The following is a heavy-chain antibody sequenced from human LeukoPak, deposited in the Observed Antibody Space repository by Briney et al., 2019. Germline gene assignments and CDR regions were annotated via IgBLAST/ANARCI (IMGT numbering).Heavy chain of an antibody. D-gene: IGHD6-13*01. Sequence: SGGSLRLSCVASGFTFSSYAVTWVRQAPGKGLEWVSAISGSGGSTYYADSVKGRFTISRDNSKNTLYLQMNSLRAEDTAVYYCAKTKGYPYYFDYWGQGILVTVSS. J-gene: IGHJ4*02. CDR3: AKTKGYPYYFDY. CDR1: GFTFSSYA. V-gene: IGHV3-23*01. CDR2: ISGSGGST.